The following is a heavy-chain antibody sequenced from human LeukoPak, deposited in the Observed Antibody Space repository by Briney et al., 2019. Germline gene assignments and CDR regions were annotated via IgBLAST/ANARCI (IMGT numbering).Heavy chain of an antibody. J-gene: IGHJ5*02. V-gene: IGHV1-69*13. D-gene: IGHD4-11*01. CDR1: GYTFTSYA. CDR3: AAWGDDYRNWFDP. CDR2: IIPIFGTA. Sequence: ASVKVSCKASGYTFTSYAISWVRQAPGQGLEWMGGIIPIFGTANYAQKFQGRVTITADESTSTAYMELSSLRSEDTAVYYCAAWGDDYRNWFDPWGQGTLVTVSS.